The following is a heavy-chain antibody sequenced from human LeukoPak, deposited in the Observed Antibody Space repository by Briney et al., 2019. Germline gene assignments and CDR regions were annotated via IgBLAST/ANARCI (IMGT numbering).Heavy chain of an antibody. D-gene: IGHD3-10*01. V-gene: IGHV4-59*08. J-gene: IGHJ4*02. Sequence: SGTLSLTCTVSGGSISSYYWSWIRQPPGKGLEWIGYIYYSGSTNYNPSLKSRVTMSVDTSKNQFSLKLTSVTAADTAVYYCARLDNYYGSGSYYHADYWGQGTLVTVSS. CDR3: ARLDNYYGSGSYYHADY. CDR1: GGSISSYY. CDR2: IYYSGST.